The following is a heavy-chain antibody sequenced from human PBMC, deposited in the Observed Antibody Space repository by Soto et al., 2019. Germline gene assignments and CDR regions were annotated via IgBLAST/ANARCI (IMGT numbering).Heavy chain of an antibody. CDR3: ARKKFWREFNWFDP. Sequence: GASVKVSCKASGYTFTSYDINWVRQATGQGLEWMGWMNPNSGNTGYAQKFQGRVTMTRNTSISTAYMELSSLRSEDTAVCYCARKKFWREFNWFDPWGQGTLVTVSS. V-gene: IGHV1-8*01. CDR2: MNPNSGNT. J-gene: IGHJ5*02. CDR1: GYTFTSYD. D-gene: IGHD3-3*01.